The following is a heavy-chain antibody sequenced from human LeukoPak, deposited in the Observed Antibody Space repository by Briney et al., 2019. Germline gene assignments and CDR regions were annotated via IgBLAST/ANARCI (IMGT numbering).Heavy chain of an antibody. J-gene: IGHJ4*02. CDR3: ARGPYSGYDGKFDY. Sequence: GASVKVSCKASGYTFTNYGVNWVRQAPGQGLEWMGRIIPILGIANYAQKFQGRVTITADKSTSTAYMELSSLRSEDTAVYYCARGPYSGYDGKFDYWGQGTLVTVSS. D-gene: IGHD5-12*01. CDR2: IIPILGIA. CDR1: GYTFTNYG. V-gene: IGHV1-69*04.